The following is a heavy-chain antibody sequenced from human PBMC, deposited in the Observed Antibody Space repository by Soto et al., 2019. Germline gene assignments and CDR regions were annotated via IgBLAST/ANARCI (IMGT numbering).Heavy chain of an antibody. CDR2: INAGNGNT. V-gene: IGHV1-3*01. CDR1: GYTFTSYA. J-gene: IGHJ5*02. Sequence: VSVKVSCKASGYTFTSYAMHWVRQAPGQRLEWMGWINAGNGNTKYSQKFQGRVTITKNTSASTAYMELSSLRSEDTAVYYCARGPQRTWLDPWGQGTLVTVSS. D-gene: IGHD1-1*01. CDR3: ARGPQRTWLDP.